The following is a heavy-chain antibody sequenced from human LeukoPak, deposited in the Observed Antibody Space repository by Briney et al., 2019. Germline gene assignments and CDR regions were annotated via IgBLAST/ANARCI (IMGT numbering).Heavy chain of an antibody. CDR1: GGSFSGYY. CDR3: ARRIPTGGYFDL. CDR2: INHSGST. V-gene: IGHV4-34*01. Sequence: SETLSLTCAVYGGSFSGYYWSWIRQPPGRGLEWIGEINHSGSTNYNPSLKSRVTISVDTSKNQFSLKLSSVTAADTAVYYCARRIPTGGYFDLWGRGTLVTVSS. D-gene: IGHD1-14*01. J-gene: IGHJ2*01.